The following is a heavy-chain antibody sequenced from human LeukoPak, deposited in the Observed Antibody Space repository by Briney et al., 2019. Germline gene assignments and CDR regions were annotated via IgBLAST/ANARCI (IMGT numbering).Heavy chain of an antibody. Sequence: GRSLRLSCTASGFTFGDYAMSWFRQAPGKGLEWVGFIRSKAYGGTTEYAASVKGRFTISRDDSKSIAYLQMNSLKTEDTAVYYCTRWEYVVVVTGDAFDIWGQGTMVAVSS. CDR2: IRSKAYGGTT. J-gene: IGHJ3*02. D-gene: IGHD2-21*02. CDR3: TRWEYVVVVTGDAFDI. V-gene: IGHV3-49*03. CDR1: GFTFGDYA.